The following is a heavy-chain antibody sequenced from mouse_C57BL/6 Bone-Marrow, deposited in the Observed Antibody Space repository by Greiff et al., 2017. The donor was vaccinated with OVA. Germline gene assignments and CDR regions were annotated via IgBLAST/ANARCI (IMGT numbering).Heavy chain of an antibody. V-gene: IGHV5-16*01. CDR3: ARGGWDWYCDV. J-gene: IGHJ1*03. CDR1: GFTFSDYY. Sequence: DVHLVESEGGLVQPGSSMKLSCTASGFTFSDYYMAWVRQVPEKGLEWVANINYDGSSTYYLDSLKSRFIISGDNAKNILYLQMSSLKSEDTATYYCARGGWDWYCDVWGTGTTVTVSS. CDR2: INYDGSST. D-gene: IGHD3-3*01.